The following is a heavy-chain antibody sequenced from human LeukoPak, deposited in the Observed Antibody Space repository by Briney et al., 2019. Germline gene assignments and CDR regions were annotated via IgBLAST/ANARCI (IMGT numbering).Heavy chain of an antibody. V-gene: IGHV4-39*07. CDR2: IYYSGST. J-gene: IGHJ4*02. Sequence: KPSETLSLTCTVSGGSISSSSYYWGWIRQPPGKGLEWIGSIYYSGSTYYNPSLKSRVTISVDTSKNQFSLKLSSVTAADTAVYYCARDQHPIPAPDSYGLRYFDYWGQGTLVTVSS. CDR1: GGSISSSSYY. D-gene: IGHD5-18*01. CDR3: ARDQHPIPAPDSYGLRYFDY.